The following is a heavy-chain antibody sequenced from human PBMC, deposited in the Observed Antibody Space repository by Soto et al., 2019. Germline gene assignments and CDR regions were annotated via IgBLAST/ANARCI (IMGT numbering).Heavy chain of an antibody. CDR3: AREFYYYGSSGMDV. V-gene: IGHV3-30-3*01. Sequence: QVQLVESGGGVVQPGRSLRLSCAASGFTFSSYAMHWVRQAPGKGLEWVAVISYDGSNKYYADSVKGRFTISRDNSKNTLYLQMNSLRAEDTAVYYCAREFYYYGSSGMDVWGQGTTVTVSS. J-gene: IGHJ6*02. D-gene: IGHD3-10*01. CDR1: GFTFSSYA. CDR2: ISYDGSNK.